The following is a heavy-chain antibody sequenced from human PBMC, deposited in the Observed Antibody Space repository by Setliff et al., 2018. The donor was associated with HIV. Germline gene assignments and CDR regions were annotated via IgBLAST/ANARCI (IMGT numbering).Heavy chain of an antibody. CDR2: ISWNSGSI. Sequence: GGSLRLSCAASGFTFDDYAMHWVRQAPGKGLEWVSGISWNSGSIGSADSVDGRLTISRDNAKNSQYREMNSLRAEETAVYYCAVTSMASSFDYWGQVALVTVSS. V-gene: IGHV3-9*01. CDR3: AVTSMASSFDY. J-gene: IGHJ4*02. CDR1: GFTFDDYA. D-gene: IGHD5-18*01.